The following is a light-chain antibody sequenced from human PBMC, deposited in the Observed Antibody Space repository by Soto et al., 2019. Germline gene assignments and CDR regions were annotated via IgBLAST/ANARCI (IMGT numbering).Light chain of an antibody. J-gene: IGLJ2*01. V-gene: IGLV2-14*01. CDR1: SSDVGGYNY. CDR2: DVS. CDR3: TSYTSSSPLV. Sequence: QSVLTQPASVSGSPGQSITISCTGTSSDVGGYNYVSWYQQNPGKAPKLMIYDVSNRPSGVSNRFSGSKSGNTASLTISGLQDEDAADYYCTSYTSSSPLVFGGGTKVTVL.